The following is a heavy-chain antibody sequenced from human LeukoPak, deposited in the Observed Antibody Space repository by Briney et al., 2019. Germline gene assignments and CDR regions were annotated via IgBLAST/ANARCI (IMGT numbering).Heavy chain of an antibody. CDR2: ISGSGGST. CDR1: GFTFSSYA. V-gene: IGHV3-23*01. D-gene: IGHD2-15*01. CDR3: ANDGGYCSGGSCIGYYYYYMDV. Sequence: PGGSLRLSCAASGFTFSSYAMSWVRQAPGKGLEWVSAISGSGGSTYYADSVKGRFTISRDNSKNTLYLQMNSLRAEDTAVYYCANDGGYCSGGSCIGYYYYYMDVWGKGTTVTVSS. J-gene: IGHJ6*03.